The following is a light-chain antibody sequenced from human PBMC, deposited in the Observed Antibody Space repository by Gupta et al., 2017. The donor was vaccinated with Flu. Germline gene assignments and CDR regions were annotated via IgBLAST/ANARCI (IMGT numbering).Light chain of an antibody. CDR3: QQSYTSPLT. V-gene: IGKV1-39*01. CDR2: AAS. Sequence: DIQMTQSPSSLSASVGDRVTLTCRASQSISSYLNWYQQKPGKAPKLLIHAASSLQSGVPSRFSGSGSGTDFTLTISSLQPEDFATYYCQQSYTSPLTFGQETKVEIK. CDR1: QSISSY. J-gene: IGKJ1*01.